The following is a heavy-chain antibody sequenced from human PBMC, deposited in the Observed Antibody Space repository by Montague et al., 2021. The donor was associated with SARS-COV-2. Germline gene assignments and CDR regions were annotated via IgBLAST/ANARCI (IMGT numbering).Heavy chain of an antibody. Sequence: SETLSLTCAVYGASSSDYYWSWIRQPPGKGLEWVGEINHSGYTDYNPSLKSRLTISLDSSKKQLSLKMTSVTAADTAVYYCASAPRYSFGFLDYWGQGTLVTVSS. CDR2: INHSGYT. CDR3: ASAPRYSFGFLDY. CDR1: GASSSDYY. V-gene: IGHV4-34*01. J-gene: IGHJ4*02. D-gene: IGHD5-12*01.